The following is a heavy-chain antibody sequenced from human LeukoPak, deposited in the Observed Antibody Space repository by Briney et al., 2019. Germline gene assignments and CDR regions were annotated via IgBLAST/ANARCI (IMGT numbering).Heavy chain of an antibody. CDR3: ARGMVDGSGSYYNWIDYYYYYYMGV. V-gene: IGHV3-20*04. CDR2: VNLNGGST. D-gene: IGHD3-10*01. Sequence: GGPVSLLCAVSGFPYDDCGMRWLRQAPGRGLAWVSGVNLNGGSTGYADSVKGRFNISRDNAKNSMYLQVNSLRAEEQPLDYCARGMVDGSGSYYNWIDYYYYYYMGVWGKGTTVTVSS. J-gene: IGHJ6*03. CDR1: GFPYDDCG.